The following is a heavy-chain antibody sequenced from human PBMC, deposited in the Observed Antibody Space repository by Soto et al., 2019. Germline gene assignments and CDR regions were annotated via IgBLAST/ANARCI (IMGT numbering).Heavy chain of an antibody. CDR1: GGSVSSGSYY. CDR3: ARDHYGDYGGFDL. Sequence: QVQLQESGPGLVKPSETLSLTCTVSGGSVSSGSYYWSWIRQPPGKGLEWIGYIYYSGSTNYNPSLKSRVTISVDTSKNQFSLKLSSVTAADTAVYYCARDHYGDYGGFDLWGQGTLVTVSS. J-gene: IGHJ5*02. CDR2: IYYSGST. D-gene: IGHD4-17*01. V-gene: IGHV4-61*01.